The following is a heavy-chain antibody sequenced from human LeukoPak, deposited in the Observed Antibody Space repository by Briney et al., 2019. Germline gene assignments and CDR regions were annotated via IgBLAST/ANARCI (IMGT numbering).Heavy chain of an antibody. CDR2: INPNSGGT. CDR1: GYTFTGYY. Sequence: ASVKVSCKASGYTFTGYYMHWVRQAPRQGLEWMGWINPNSGGTNYAQKLQGRVTMTRDTSISTAYMELSRLRSDDTAVYYCARAYGCPKQYFQHWGQGTLVTVSS. D-gene: IGHD3-10*01. J-gene: IGHJ1*01. CDR3: ARAYGCPKQYFQH. V-gene: IGHV1-2*02.